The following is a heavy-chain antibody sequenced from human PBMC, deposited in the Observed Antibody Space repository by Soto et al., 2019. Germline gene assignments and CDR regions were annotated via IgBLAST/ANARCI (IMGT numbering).Heavy chain of an antibody. CDR1: GYIFIDYW. CDR2: VYPRDSDT. D-gene: IGHD2-15*01. CDR3: ARPPLPGYSIHFNS. V-gene: IGHV5-51*01. Sequence: EVQLVQSGAEVKKPGESLKISCKASGYIFIDYWIGWARQMPGKGLEWMGIVYPRDSDTRYSPSFQGQVTISADRSTGTAFLQWRSLKASDTALYYCARPPLPGYSIHFNSWGQGTLVTVSS. J-gene: IGHJ4*02.